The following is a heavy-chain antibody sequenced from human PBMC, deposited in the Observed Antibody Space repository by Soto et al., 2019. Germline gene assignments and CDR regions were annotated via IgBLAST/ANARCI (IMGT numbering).Heavy chain of an antibody. D-gene: IGHD6-13*01. CDR3: ARDPGIAAAGTTYYYYAMDV. J-gene: IGHJ6*02. V-gene: IGHV1-18*04. Sequence: GASVKVSCKASGYTFTSYGISWVRQAPGQGLEWMGWISAYNGNTNYAQKLQGRVTMTTDTSTSTVYMELRSLRSDDTAVYYCARDPGIAAAGTTYYYYAMDVWGQGTTVTVSS. CDR1: GYTFTSYG. CDR2: ISAYNGNT.